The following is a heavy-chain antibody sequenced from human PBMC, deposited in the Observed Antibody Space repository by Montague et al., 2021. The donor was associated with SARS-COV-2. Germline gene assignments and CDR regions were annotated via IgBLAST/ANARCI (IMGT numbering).Heavy chain of an antibody. D-gene: IGHD3-22*01. Sequence: SLRLSCAASGFTFSSYGMHWVRQAPGKGLEWVAVIWYDGSNKYYXDSVKGRFTISRDNSKNTLYLQMNSLRAEDTAAYYCARDVYYYDSSGYYYGRYYYYGMDVWGQGTTVTVSS. J-gene: IGHJ6*02. CDR3: ARDVYYYDSSGYYYGRYYYYGMDV. CDR2: IWYDGSNK. CDR1: GFTFSSYG. V-gene: IGHV3-33*01.